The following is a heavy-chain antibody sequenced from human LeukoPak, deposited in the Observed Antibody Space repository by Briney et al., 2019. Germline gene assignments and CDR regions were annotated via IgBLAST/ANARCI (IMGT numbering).Heavy chain of an antibody. CDR1: GFTFSTYW. V-gene: IGHV3-7*01. CDR2: IKQDGSEK. Sequence: GGSLRLSCAASGFTFSTYWMSWVRQAPGKGLEWVANIKQDGSEKYYVDSVKGRFTISRDNAKNSLYLQMNSLRAEDTAVYYCASHYCSVGSCYFDYWGQGTLVTVSS. CDR3: ASHYCSVGSCYFDY. J-gene: IGHJ4*02. D-gene: IGHD2-15*01.